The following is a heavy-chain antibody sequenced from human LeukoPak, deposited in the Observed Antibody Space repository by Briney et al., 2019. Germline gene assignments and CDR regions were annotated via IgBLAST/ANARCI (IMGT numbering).Heavy chain of an antibody. CDR2: IHYSGST. CDR1: GGSISTTNYY. CDR3: ARTYPDRDY. V-gene: IGHV4-39*01. Sequence: SETLSLTCNVSGGSISTTNYYWGWIRQPPGKGLEWLGNIHYSGSTYYNPSLQSRVTLSVDTSKNQFSLKLTSVTATDTAVYYCARTYPDRDYWGQGTLVTVSS. J-gene: IGHJ4*02.